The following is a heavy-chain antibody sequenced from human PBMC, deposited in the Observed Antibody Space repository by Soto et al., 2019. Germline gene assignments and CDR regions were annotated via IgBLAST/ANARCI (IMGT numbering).Heavy chain of an antibody. V-gene: IGHV1-69*13. CDR2: IIPIFGTA. Sequence: SVKVSCKASGGTFSSYAISWVRQAPGQGLEWMGGIIPIFGTANYAQKFQGRVTITAEESTSTAYMELSSLRSEDTAVYYCARGVTTVNPNFDYWGQGTLVTVSS. CDR3: ARGVTTVNPNFDY. J-gene: IGHJ4*02. D-gene: IGHD4-17*01. CDR1: GGTFSSYA.